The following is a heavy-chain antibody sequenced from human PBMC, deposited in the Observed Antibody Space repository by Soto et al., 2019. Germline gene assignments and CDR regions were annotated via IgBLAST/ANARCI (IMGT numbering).Heavy chain of an antibody. CDR1: GGTFSSYA. D-gene: IGHD2-2*02. CDR3: ASPGGYCSSTSCYKSPFDP. Sequence: ASVKVSCKASGGTFSSYAISWVRQAPGQGLEWMGGIIPIFGTANYAQKFQGRVTITADESTSTAYMELSSLRSEDTAVYYCASPGGYCSSTSCYKSPFDPWGQGTLVTVSS. V-gene: IGHV1-69*13. J-gene: IGHJ5*02. CDR2: IIPIFGTA.